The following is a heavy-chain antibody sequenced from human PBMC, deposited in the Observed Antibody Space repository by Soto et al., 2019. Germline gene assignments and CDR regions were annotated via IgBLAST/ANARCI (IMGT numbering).Heavy chain of an antibody. CDR2: ISYDGSNK. CDR3: AKGGILYPTY. CDR1: GFTFSSYG. Sequence: GGSLRLSCAASGFTFSSYGMHWVRQAPGKGLEWVAVISYDGSNKYYADSVKGRFTISRDNSKNTLYLQMNSLRAEDTAVYYCAKGGILYPTYWGQGTLVTVSS. D-gene: IGHD2-8*01. J-gene: IGHJ4*02. V-gene: IGHV3-30*18.